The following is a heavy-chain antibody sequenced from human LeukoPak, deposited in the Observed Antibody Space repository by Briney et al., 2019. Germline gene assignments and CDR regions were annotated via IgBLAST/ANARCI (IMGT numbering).Heavy chain of an antibody. CDR1: GYTLTELS. CDR2: FDPEDGET. CDR3: ATGHCGSGGYANWFDP. J-gene: IGHJ5*02. Sequence: ASVKVSCKVSGYTLTELSMHWVRQAPGKGLEWMGGFDPEDGETIYAQKFQGRVTMTEDTSTDTAYMELSSLRSEDTAVYYCATGHCGSGGYANWFDPWGQGTLVTVSS. D-gene: IGHD3-10*01. V-gene: IGHV1-24*01.